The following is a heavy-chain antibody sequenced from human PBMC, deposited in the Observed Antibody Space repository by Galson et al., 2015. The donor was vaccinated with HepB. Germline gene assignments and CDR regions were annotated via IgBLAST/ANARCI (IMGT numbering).Heavy chain of an antibody. J-gene: IGHJ4*02. Sequence: TLSLTCTVSGGSISSGGYHWSWIRQHPGKGLEWIGYIYYSGSTYYNPSLKSRVTISVDTSKNQFSLKLSSVTAADTAVYYCARIPDSSSWELDYWGQGTLVTVPS. CDR3: ARIPDSSSWELDY. CDR1: GGSISSGGYH. D-gene: IGHD6-13*01. V-gene: IGHV4-31*03. CDR2: IYYSGST.